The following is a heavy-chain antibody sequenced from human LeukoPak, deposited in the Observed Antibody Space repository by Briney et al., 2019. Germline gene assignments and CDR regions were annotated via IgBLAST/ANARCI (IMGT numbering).Heavy chain of an antibody. D-gene: IGHD4-11*01. CDR3: ATYSTINAREFQY. J-gene: IGHJ1*01. CDR2: IKYDGSEK. CDR1: GFTFSNYW. Sequence: GGSLRLSCEASGFTFSNYWMSWVRQAPGKGLEWVANIKYDGSEKYYADSVTGRFTISRDNGKNSLYVQMNSLTVEDTAVYYCATYSTINAREFQYWGQGTLVTLSS. V-gene: IGHV3-7*01.